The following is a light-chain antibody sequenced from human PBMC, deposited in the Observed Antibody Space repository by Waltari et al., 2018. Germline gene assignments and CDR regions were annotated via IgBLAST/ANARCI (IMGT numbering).Light chain of an antibody. V-gene: IGKV3-20*01. CDR1: QSVGRT. CDR2: GAS. Sequence: EIVLTQSPGTLSVSTGEIATVACRASQSVGRTLAWYQQKPGQAPRLLIYGASSRATDSPDRFSGSGSGTDFSLTINRLEPEDFAVYFCQHYVRLPSTFGQGTKVEIK. CDR3: QHYVRLPST. J-gene: IGKJ1*01.